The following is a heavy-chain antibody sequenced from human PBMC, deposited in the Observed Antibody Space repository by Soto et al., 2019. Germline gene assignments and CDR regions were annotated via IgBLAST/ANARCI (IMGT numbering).Heavy chain of an antibody. CDR3: ARRYGGNLDY. CDR1: GGSISSYY. D-gene: IGHD2-15*01. J-gene: IGHJ4*02. CDR2: IYYSGST. Sequence: QVQLQESGPGLVKPSETLSLTCTVSGGSISSYYWSWIRQPPGKGLEWIGYIYYSGSTNYNPSLXTXVXIXXDTSKNQCSLKLSSVTAADTAVYYCARRYGGNLDYWGQGTLVTVSS. V-gene: IGHV4-59*08.